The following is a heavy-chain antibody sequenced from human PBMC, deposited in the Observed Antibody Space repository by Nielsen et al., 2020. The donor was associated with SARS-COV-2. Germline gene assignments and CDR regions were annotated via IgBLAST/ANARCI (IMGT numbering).Heavy chain of an antibody. J-gene: IGHJ4*02. V-gene: IGHV3-13*01. CDR1: GFTFSSYD. D-gene: IGHD2-2*01. CDR2: IGTAGDT. Sequence: GESLKISCAASGFTFSSYDMHWVRQATGKGLEWVSAIGTAGDTYYPGSVKGRFTISRDNSKSIVFLQMNSLKLEDTAVYYCARETIDHTSSFVDYWGQGTLVTVSS. CDR3: ARETIDHTSSFVDY.